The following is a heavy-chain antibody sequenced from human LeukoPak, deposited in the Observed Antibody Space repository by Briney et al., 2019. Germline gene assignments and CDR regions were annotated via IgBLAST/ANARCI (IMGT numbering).Heavy chain of an antibody. CDR2: ISSSGSTI. Sequence: GGSLRLSCAASGFTFSSYEMNWVRQAPGRGLEWVSYISSSGSTIYYADSVKGRFTISRDNAKNSLYLQMNSLRAEDTAVYYCVELGITMIGGVWGKGTTVTISS. D-gene: IGHD3-10*02. CDR3: VELGITMIGGV. V-gene: IGHV3-48*03. CDR1: GFTFSSYE. J-gene: IGHJ6*04.